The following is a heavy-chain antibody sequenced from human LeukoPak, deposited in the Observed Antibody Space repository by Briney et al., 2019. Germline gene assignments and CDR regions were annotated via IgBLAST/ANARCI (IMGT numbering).Heavy chain of an antibody. CDR2: IYNTGTT. V-gene: IGHV4-4*07. CDR3: AKMSGYFDY. J-gene: IGHJ4*02. Sequence: PSETLSLTCTVSGGSISSDYWSWIRQPAGKGLEWIGRIYNTGTTNYNSSLKSRVTMSVDTSTNQFSLRLTSVTAADTAVYYCAKMSGYFDYWGQGTLVTVSS. CDR1: GGSISSDY.